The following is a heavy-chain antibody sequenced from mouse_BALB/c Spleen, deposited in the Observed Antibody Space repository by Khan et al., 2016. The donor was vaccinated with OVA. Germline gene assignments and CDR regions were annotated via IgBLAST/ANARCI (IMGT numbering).Heavy chain of an antibody. CDR1: GLSLTDYA. CDR3: ARDPPYYSMDY. J-gene: IGHJ4*01. Sequence: QVQLKESGPGLVAPSQSLSITCTVSGLSLTDYAVSWIRQPPGKGLEWLGVIWVSGSKYYNSVLKPRLSISKDNSKSQVFLKMNSLQTDDTAMYFCARDPPYYSMDYWGQGTSVTVSS. CDR2: IWVSGSK. V-gene: IGHV2-6-5*01.